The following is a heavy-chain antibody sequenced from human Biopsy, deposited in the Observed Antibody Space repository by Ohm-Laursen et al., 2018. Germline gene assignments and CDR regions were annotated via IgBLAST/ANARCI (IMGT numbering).Heavy chain of an antibody. D-gene: IGHD3-9*01. Sequence: ASVKVSCKASGYSFTKYYINWVRQAPGQGLEWMGIINPTGGTTSYAEKFQGRVTLTRDTSTGTVYLELNSLIYEDTALYYCARDETGSSIFGPYYYGMDVWGQGTTVTVSS. CDR3: ARDETGSSIFGPYYYGMDV. CDR1: GYSFTKYY. CDR2: INPTGGTT. V-gene: IGHV1-46*01. J-gene: IGHJ6*02.